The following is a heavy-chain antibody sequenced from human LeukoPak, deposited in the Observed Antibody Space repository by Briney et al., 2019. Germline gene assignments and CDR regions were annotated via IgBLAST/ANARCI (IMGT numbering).Heavy chain of an antibody. Sequence: GGSLRLSCAASGFTFGSHAMAWVRQAPGKGLEWVSAIGGLGSSTYYGDSVKGRFTISRDSSKNTVYLQMDSLRVEDTAVYYCARDPGVVAFHYFDFWGQGTLITVSS. V-gene: IGHV3-23*01. CDR3: ARDPGVVAFHYFDF. CDR1: GFTFGSHA. D-gene: IGHD3-3*01. J-gene: IGHJ4*02. CDR2: IGGLGSST.